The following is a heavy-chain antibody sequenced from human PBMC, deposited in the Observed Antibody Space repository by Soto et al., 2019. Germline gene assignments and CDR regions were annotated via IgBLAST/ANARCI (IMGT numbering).Heavy chain of an antibody. CDR2: ISYDGSNK. D-gene: IGHD2-15*01. V-gene: IGHV3-30*18. J-gene: IGHJ4*02. CDR1: GFTFSSYG. Sequence: QVQLVESGGGVVQPGRSLRLSCAASGFTFSSYGMHWVRQAPGKGLEWVAVISYDGSNKYYADSVKGRFTISRDNSKNALYLQMNSLRAEDTAVYYGAKDLGGGYKYPFDYWGQGTLVTFSS. CDR3: AKDLGGGYKYPFDY.